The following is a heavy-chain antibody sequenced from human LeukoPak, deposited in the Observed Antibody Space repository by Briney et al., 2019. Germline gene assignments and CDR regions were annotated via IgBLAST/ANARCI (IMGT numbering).Heavy chain of an antibody. D-gene: IGHD1-14*01. J-gene: IGHJ4*02. V-gene: IGHV3-21*01. Sequence: GGSLRLSCAASEFTFSTYTMNWVRQAPGKGLEWVSSISSTSSYIHYADSVKGRFTISRDNAKNSLYLQMNSLRAEDTAVYYCARGTLNIPGEHGAFDYWGQGTLVTVSS. CDR2: ISSTSSYI. CDR1: EFTFSTYT. CDR3: ARGTLNIPGEHGAFDY.